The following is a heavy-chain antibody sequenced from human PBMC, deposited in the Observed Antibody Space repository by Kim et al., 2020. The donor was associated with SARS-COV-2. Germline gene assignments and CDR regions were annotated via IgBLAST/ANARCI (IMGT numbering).Heavy chain of an antibody. CDR1: GVSISSKNYY. CDR3: AYNVGVTRAYYFDS. V-gene: IGHV4-39*07. Sequence: SETLSLTCTVSGVSISSKNYYWGWLRQSPGKGREWFGSVHHSGSTYYNPSLKSRVFMLGDTSKNQISLNLKSVTAADTAVYFCAYNVGVTRAYYFDSWG. J-gene: IGHJ4*01. D-gene: IGHD1-26*01. CDR2: VHHSGST.